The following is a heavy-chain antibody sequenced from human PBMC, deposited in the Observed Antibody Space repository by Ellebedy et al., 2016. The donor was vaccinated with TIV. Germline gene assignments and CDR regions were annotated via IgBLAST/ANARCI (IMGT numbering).Heavy chain of an antibody. D-gene: IGHD6-13*01. CDR2: ISAYNGNT. CDR3: ARVAAATGGGFDY. V-gene: IGHV1-18*04. Sequence: AASVKVSCKASGYTFTSYGISWVRQAPGQGLEWMGWISAYNGNTNYAQKLQGRVTMTTDKSTSTAYMELRSLRAADTAVYDCARVAAATGGGFDYWGQGTLVTVSS. CDR1: GYTFTSYG. J-gene: IGHJ4*02.